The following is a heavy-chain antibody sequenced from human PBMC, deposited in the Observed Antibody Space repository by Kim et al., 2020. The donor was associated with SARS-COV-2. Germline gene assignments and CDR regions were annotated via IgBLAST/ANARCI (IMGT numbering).Heavy chain of an antibody. CDR1: GFTFSSYW. V-gene: IGHV3-7*01. Sequence: GGSLRLSCAASGFTFSSYWMSWVRQAPGKGLEWVANIKQDGSEKYYVDSVKGRFTISRDNAKNSLYLQMNSLRAEDTAVYYCARLAHSTSCFPHYLCYYYYMDVWGKGTTVTVSS. CDR3: ARLAHSTSCFPHYLCYYYYMDV. J-gene: IGHJ6*03. CDR2: IKQDGSEK. D-gene: IGHD2-2*01.